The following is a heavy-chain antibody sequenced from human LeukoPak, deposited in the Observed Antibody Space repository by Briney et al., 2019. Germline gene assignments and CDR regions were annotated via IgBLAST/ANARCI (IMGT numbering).Heavy chain of an antibody. V-gene: IGHV1-2*06. J-gene: IGHJ3*02. CDR3: AREPSGYYTGAFDI. CDR2: INPNSGGT. D-gene: IGHD3-3*01. CDR1: GYTFTGYY. Sequence: ASVKVSCKASGYTFTGYYMHWVRQAPGQGLEWMGRINPNSGGTNYAQKFQGRVTITRNTSISTAYMELSSLRSEDTAVYYCAREPSGYYTGAFDIWGQGTMVTVSS.